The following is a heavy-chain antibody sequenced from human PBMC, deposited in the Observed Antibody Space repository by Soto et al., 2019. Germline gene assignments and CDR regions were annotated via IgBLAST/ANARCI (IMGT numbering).Heavy chain of an antibody. D-gene: IGHD3-16*01. V-gene: IGHV3-30*18. CDR2: ISYDGNYI. J-gene: IGHJ6*02. Sequence: GGSLRLSCEASGFAFSSYAMHWVRQAPGKGLEWVGVISYDGNYIYYADSVKGRFTISRDNSKNTLYVQVNSLRPEDTAVYYCAKGILSATIGPYAMDVWGQGXTVTVSS. CDR3: AKGILSATIGPYAMDV. CDR1: GFAFSSYA.